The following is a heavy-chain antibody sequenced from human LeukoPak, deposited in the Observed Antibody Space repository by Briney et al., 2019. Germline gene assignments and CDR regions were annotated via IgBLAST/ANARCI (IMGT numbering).Heavy chain of an antibody. J-gene: IGHJ3*02. CDR3: ARRGLVAGIYDLVYGFDI. Sequence: GASVKVSCKASGYTFTGYYMHWVRQAPGQGLEWMGWINPNSGGTNYAQKFQGRVTITQNRSVTTVYMELSSLTSEDTAVYYCARRGLVAGIYDLVYGFDIWGQGTMVTVSS. CDR1: GYTFTGYY. D-gene: IGHD3/OR15-3a*01. CDR2: INPNSGGT. V-gene: IGHV1-2*02.